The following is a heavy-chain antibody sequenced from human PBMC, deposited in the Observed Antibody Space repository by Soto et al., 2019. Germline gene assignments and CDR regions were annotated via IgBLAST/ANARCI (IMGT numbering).Heavy chain of an antibody. V-gene: IGHV1-2*04. J-gene: IGHJ6*02. CDR3: ARGDLRITIFGVVIGSMDV. Sequence: AASTFTFDYMHWVRPTPGQGLQWMGWINPNSGGTNYAQKFQGWVTMTRDTSISTAYMELSRLRPDGTAVYYCARGDLRITIFGVVIGSMDVWGQGTTVTVSS. CDR1: ASTFTFDY. D-gene: IGHD3-3*01. CDR2: INPNSGGT.